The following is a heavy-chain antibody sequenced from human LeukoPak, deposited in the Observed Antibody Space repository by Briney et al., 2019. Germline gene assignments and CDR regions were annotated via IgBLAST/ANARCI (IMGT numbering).Heavy chain of an antibody. Sequence: GRSLRLSCAASGFTFSSYGMHWVRQAPGKGLEWVAVISYDGSNKYYADSVKGRFTISRDNSKNTLYLQMNSLRAEDTAVYYCAKDSARYYDYVWGSYHGAFDIWGQGTMVTVSS. D-gene: IGHD3-16*02. CDR3: AKDSARYYDYVWGSYHGAFDI. CDR1: GFTFSSYG. V-gene: IGHV3-30*18. J-gene: IGHJ3*02. CDR2: ISYDGSNK.